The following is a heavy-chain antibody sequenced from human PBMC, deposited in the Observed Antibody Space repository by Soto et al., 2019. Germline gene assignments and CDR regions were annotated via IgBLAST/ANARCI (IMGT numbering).Heavy chain of an antibody. CDR2: ISANDGGT. J-gene: IGHJ5*01. V-gene: IGHV1-18*01. CDR3: ARGGGRHLRPLET. CDR1: DSVFVTSV. D-gene: IGHD1-26*01. Sequence: QALLEQSGPEVKKPGDSVRISCWLYDSVFVTSVITWLRQAPGQGLEWMGWISANDGGTLSAKKFTDRLVRSTDPMSTRAALQRWDVTCADSAVNFWARGGGRHLRPLETWGHGTPVTVSS.